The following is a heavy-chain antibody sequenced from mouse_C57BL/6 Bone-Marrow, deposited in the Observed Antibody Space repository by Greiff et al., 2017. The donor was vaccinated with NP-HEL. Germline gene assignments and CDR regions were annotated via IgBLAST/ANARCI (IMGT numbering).Heavy chain of an antibody. CDR1: GFNIKDDY. CDR3: TRLMFAY. CDR2: IDPENGDT. J-gene: IGHJ3*01. Sequence: EVMLVESGAELVRPGASVKLSCTASGFNIKDDYMHWVKQRPEQGLEWIGWIDPENGDTEYASKFQGKATITADTSSNTAYLQLSSLTSEDTAVYYCTRLMFAYWGQGTLVTVSA. V-gene: IGHV14-4*01.